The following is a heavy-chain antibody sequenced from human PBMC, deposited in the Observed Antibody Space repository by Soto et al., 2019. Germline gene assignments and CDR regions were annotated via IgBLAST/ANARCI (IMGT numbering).Heavy chain of an antibody. J-gene: IGHJ4*02. CDR3: ARRGALTSYFFGYYFDY. CDR1: GYTFPRYA. CDR2: INPANGNT. V-gene: IGHV1-3*01. Sequence: QVQLVQSGAEVKKPGASVKVSCKTSGYTFPRYALHWVRQAPGQRLEWMGWINPANGNTKYSQKSQGRVPFTRDTSAGTAYMELSSLISEDTAVYYCARRGALTSYFFGYYFDYWGQGTLVTVSS. D-gene: IGHD3-9*01.